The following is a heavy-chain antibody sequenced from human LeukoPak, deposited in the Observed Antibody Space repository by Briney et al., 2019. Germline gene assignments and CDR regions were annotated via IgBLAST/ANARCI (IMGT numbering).Heavy chain of an antibody. CDR1: GYTFTSYS. J-gene: IGHJ4*02. CDR2: ISAYNGNS. D-gene: IGHD6-13*01. Sequence: ASVKVSCKASGYTFTSYSINWVRQAPGQGLEWMGWISAYNGNSHYTQKFQGRVTMTTDTSTSTAYMELRSLRSDDTAVYYFARDQQLIRGDYWGQGTLVTVSS. V-gene: IGHV1-18*01. CDR3: ARDQQLIRGDY.